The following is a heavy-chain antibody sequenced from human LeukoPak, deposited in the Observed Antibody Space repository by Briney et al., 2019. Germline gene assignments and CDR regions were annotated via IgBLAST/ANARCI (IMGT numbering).Heavy chain of an antibody. D-gene: IGHD3-10*01. Sequence: GASVKVSCKASGYTFTGYYMHWVRQAPGQGLEWMGWINPNSGGTNYAQKFQGRVTMTRDTSISTAYMELSRLRSDDTAVYYCARDVKDGSGSYYSYYFDYWGQGTLVTVSS. CDR2: INPNSGGT. V-gene: IGHV1-2*02. J-gene: IGHJ4*02. CDR1: GYTFTGYY. CDR3: ARDVKDGSGSYYSYYFDY.